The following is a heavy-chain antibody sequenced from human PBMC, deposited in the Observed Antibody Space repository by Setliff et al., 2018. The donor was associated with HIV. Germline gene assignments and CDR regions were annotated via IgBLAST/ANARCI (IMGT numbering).Heavy chain of an antibody. D-gene: IGHD3-22*01. Sequence: GSLRLSCTASGFTFGDYAMSWVRQAPGKGLEWVGFIRSKAYGGTTEYAASVKGRFTISRDDSKSIAYLQMNSLKTEDTAVYYCTRTPYDSLMGYYYYGMDVWGQGTTVTVSS. V-gene: IGHV3-49*04. CDR1: GFTFGDYA. J-gene: IGHJ6*02. CDR2: IRSKAYGGTT. CDR3: TRTPYDSLMGYYYYGMDV.